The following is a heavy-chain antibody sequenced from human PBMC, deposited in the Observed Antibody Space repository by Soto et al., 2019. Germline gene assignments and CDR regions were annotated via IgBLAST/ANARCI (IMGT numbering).Heavy chain of an antibody. Sequence: SETLSLTCTVSGGSISSYYWSWIRQPPGKGLEWIGYIYYSGSTNYNPSLKSRVTISVDTSKNQFSLKLSSVTAADTAVYYCARRDYYDSSGYSDAFDIWGRGTMDTVSS. V-gene: IGHV4-59*01. CDR1: GGSISSYY. CDR3: ARRDYYDSSGYSDAFDI. CDR2: IYYSGST. D-gene: IGHD3-22*01. J-gene: IGHJ3*02.